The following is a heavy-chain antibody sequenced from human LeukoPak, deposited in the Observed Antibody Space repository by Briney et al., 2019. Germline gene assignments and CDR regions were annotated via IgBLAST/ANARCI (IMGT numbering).Heavy chain of an antibody. CDR1: GFTFSGYG. CDR2: ISGSGFST. CDR3: AKTMGAIDHDY. D-gene: IGHD1-26*01. Sequence: GGSLRLSCAASGFTFSGYGMSWVRQAPGKGLEWVSTISGSGFSTCYADSVKGRFTISRDNSKNTLYLQMNSLRAEDTAVYYCAKTMGAIDHDYWGQGTLVTVSS. V-gene: IGHV3-23*01. J-gene: IGHJ4*02.